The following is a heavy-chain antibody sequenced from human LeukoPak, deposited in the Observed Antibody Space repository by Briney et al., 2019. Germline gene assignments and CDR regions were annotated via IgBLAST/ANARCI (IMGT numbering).Heavy chain of an antibody. CDR1: GGSFSGYY. Sequence: SETLSLTCAVYGGSFSGYYWSWIRQPPGKGLEWIGEINHSGSTNYNPSLKSRVTISVDTSKNQFSLKLSSVTAADTAVYYCAREAPSGYRYYYGMDVWGQGTTVTVSS. CDR3: AREAPSGYRYYYGMDV. D-gene: IGHD3-22*01. J-gene: IGHJ6*02. V-gene: IGHV4-34*01. CDR2: INHSGST.